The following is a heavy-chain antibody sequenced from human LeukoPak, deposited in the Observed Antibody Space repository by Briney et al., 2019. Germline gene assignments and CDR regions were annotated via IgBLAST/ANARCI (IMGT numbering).Heavy chain of an antibody. J-gene: IGHJ6*04. CDR3: ARAPECAGDCYTPTSGLDV. D-gene: IGHD2-21*02. Sequence: GGSLRLSSAASGFSLGDHFMTWIRQAPGKGVEGGASISSSSTYIKYAVSVKGPVTISRDKAKESIYMQMNTLRAEDTAVYYCARAPECAGDCYTPTSGLDVWGKGTTVAVSS. CDR1: GFSLGDHF. CDR2: ISSSSTYI. V-gene: IGHV3-11*06.